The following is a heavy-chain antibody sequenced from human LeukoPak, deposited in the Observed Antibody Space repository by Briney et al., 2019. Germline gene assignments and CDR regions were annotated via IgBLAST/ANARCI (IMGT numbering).Heavy chain of an antibody. CDR2: INHSGST. V-gene: IGHV4-34*01. Sequence: SETLSLTCAVYGGSFSGYYWSWIRQPPGKGLEWIGEINHSGSTNYNPSLRSRVTISVDTSKNQFSLKLSSVTAADTAVYYCAVAVASWFDPWGQGTLVTVSS. J-gene: IGHJ5*02. D-gene: IGHD6-19*01. CDR3: AVAVASWFDP. CDR1: GGSFSGYY.